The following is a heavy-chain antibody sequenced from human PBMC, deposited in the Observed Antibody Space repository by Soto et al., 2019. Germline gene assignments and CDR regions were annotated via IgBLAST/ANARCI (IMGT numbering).Heavy chain of an antibody. CDR2: IIPIFGTA. CDR1: GGTFSSYA. D-gene: IGHD3-9*01. Sequence: QVQLVQSGAEVKKPGSSVKVSCKASGGTFSSYAISWVRQAPGQGLEWMGGIIPIFGTANYAQKSQGRVTITADESTSTAYMELSSLRSEDTAVYYCAREGILTGYLRVGFYYWGQGPLVTVSS. V-gene: IGHV1-69*01. J-gene: IGHJ4*02. CDR3: AREGILTGYLRVGFYY.